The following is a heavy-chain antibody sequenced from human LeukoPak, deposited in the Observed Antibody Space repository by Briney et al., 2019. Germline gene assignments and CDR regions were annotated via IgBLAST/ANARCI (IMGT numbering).Heavy chain of an antibody. J-gene: IGHJ4*02. CDR3: VRDLGVDTSMIFFDF. Sequence: GSVSVSCTASGYSFTIFGISCVRQAPGQGVEWRGWISAYNGNTRSAQKFQGRVTMTTDTSTSTAYMELRSLRFDDTAVFYCVRDLGVDTSMIFFDFWGQGTLVTVSS. V-gene: IGHV1-18*01. D-gene: IGHD5-18*01. CDR2: ISAYNGNT. CDR1: GYSFTIFG.